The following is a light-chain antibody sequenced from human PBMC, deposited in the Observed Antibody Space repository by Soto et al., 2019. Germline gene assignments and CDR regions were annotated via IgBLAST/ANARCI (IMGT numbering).Light chain of an antibody. J-gene: IGLJ2*01. Sequence: QSVLTQPASVSGSPGQSITISCTGTSSDVGGYNYVSWYQQHPGKAPKLMIYEVSNRPSGVSSRFSGSKSGNTASLTISGLQAEDEADDYCSSYTRSSTLVFGGGTKLTVL. CDR3: SSYTRSSTLV. CDR1: SSDVGGYNY. V-gene: IGLV2-14*01. CDR2: EVS.